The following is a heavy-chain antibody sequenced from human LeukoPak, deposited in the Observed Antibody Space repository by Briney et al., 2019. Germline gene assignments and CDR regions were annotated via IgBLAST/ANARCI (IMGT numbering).Heavy chain of an antibody. CDR2: MNPNSGNA. J-gene: IGHJ4*02. D-gene: IGHD7-27*01. CDR3: ARTPPNWGADY. CDR1: GYTFTSYD. V-gene: IGHV1-8*01. Sequence: ASVKVSCKASGYTFTSYDINWVRQATGQGLEWMGWMNPNSGNAGYVQKFQGRVAMTMDTSIRTAYMELSSLRSEDTAVYYCARTPPNWGADYWGQGTLVTVSS.